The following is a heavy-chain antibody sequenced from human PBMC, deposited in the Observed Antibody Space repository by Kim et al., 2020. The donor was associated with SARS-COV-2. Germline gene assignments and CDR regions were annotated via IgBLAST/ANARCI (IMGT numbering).Heavy chain of an antibody. V-gene: IGHV4-59*13. CDR1: GDSINYNY. J-gene: IGHJ4*02. Sequence: SETLSLTCSVSGDSINYNYWSWIRQPPGKGLEWIGYIYYTGDTKYNPSLKSRVTMSVDTSKNQFSLRLSSVTAADTAVYYCARDLGVTTGFDYWGQGNLVLVSS. CDR3: ARDLGVTTGFDY. D-gene: IGHD4-17*01. CDR2: IYYTGDT.